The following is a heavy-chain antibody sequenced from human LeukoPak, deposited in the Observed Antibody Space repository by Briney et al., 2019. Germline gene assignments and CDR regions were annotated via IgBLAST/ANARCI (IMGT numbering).Heavy chain of an antibody. V-gene: IGHV1-8*01. CDR2: RNPNSGRT. CDR3: ARGPVSTHGMDV. J-gene: IGHJ6*02. Sequence: GASVKVACKASGYTFTNYDINWVRQATGQGLEWTGWRNPNSGRTGFAQKFQGRLTMTADTSISTAYMELSSLTSDDTAVYYCARGPVSTHGMDVWGQGTTVTVSS. CDR1: GYTFTNYD. D-gene: IGHD6-13*01.